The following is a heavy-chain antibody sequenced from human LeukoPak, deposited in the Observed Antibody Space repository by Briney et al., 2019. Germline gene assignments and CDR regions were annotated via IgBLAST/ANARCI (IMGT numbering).Heavy chain of an antibody. V-gene: IGHV4-30-4*01. Sequence: SETLSLTCAVYGGSFSGYYWSWIRQPPGKGLEWIGYIYYSGSTYYNPSLKSRVTISVDTSKNQFSLKLSSVTAADTAVYYCARTKEYYYDSSGQRGAFDAFDIWGQGTMVTVSS. CDR3: ARTKEYYYDSSGQRGAFDAFDI. CDR1: GGSFSGYY. CDR2: IYYSGST. J-gene: IGHJ3*02. D-gene: IGHD3-22*01.